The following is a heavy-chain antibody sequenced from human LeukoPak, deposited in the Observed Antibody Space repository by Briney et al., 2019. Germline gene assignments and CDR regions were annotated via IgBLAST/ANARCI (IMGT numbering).Heavy chain of an antibody. V-gene: IGHV4-30-4*01. Sequence: SQTLSLTCSVSGGFVSSGDYYWTWIRQPPGKGLEWIGYIYYSGSTYYNPSLKSRVIISVDTSKNQFSLKLRSVTAADTAVYYCARVRSLITIVVVPAAIDYWGQGTPVTVSS. CDR3: ARVRSLITIVVVPAAIDY. CDR2: IYYSGST. CDR1: GGFVSSGDYY. D-gene: IGHD2-2*01. J-gene: IGHJ4*02.